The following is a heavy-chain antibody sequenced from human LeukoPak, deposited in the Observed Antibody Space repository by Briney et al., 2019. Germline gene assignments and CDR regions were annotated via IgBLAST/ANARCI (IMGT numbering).Heavy chain of an antibody. CDR2: IWSDGSNK. Sequence: GGSLRHSCAASGFTFSLYGIHWVRHAPGKGLEWGAVIWSDGSNKYYADSVKGRFTISRDNSKSTLYLLMNSLRAEDTAVYYCVRASGPFDYWGQGTQVTVSS. CDR3: VRASGPFDY. D-gene: IGHD6-19*01. J-gene: IGHJ4*02. V-gene: IGHV3-33*01. CDR1: GFTFSLYG.